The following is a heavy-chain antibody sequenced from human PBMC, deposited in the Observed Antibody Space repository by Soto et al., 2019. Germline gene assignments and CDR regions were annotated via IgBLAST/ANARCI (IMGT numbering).Heavy chain of an antibody. D-gene: IGHD2-2*01. CDR2: ISDTGSSH. CDR1: GFTFSSYG. CDR3: AKDRGGDCPDNSCYFGADY. J-gene: IGHJ4*02. Sequence: GGSLRLSCVGSGFTFSSYGTHWVRQAPGKGLECVAVISDTGSSHYYAASVEGRFTISRENSKNTLSLHMDRLRVEDTAVYYCAKDRGGDCPDNSCYFGADYWGQGTPVTVSS. V-gene: IGHV3-30*18.